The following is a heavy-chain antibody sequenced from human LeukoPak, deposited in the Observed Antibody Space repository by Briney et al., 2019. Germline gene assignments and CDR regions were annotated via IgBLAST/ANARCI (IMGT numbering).Heavy chain of an antibody. CDR2: IYPGDSDT. V-gene: IGHV5-51*01. D-gene: IGHD6-13*01. J-gene: IGHJ4*02. CDR1: GYSFTSYW. CDR3: AARSGYSSSWSESFNY. Sequence: GESLKISCKGSGYSFTSYWIGWVRQMPGKGLEWMGIIYPGDSDTRYIPSFQGQVTISVDKSISTAYLQWSSLKASDTAMYYCAARSGYSSSWSESFNYWGQGTLVSVSS.